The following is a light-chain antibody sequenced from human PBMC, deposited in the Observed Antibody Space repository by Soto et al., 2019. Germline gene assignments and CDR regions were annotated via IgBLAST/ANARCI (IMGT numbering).Light chain of an antibody. Sequence: IVLTQSPATLSVSPGERATLSCRASQSVSSNLAWHQQRPGQAPRLLIYGTSSRAAGIPDRFSGRGXGTDFTLTISRLEPEDFAVYYCQQYGSSRPTFGQGTKVDIK. J-gene: IGKJ1*01. CDR2: GTS. CDR3: QQYGSSRPT. CDR1: QSVSSN. V-gene: IGKV3-20*01.